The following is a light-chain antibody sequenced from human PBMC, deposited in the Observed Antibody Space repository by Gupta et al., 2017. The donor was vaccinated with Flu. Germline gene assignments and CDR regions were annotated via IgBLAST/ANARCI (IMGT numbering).Light chain of an antibody. V-gene: IGLV2-14*01. J-gene: IGLJ2*01. CDR3: SSYTSSSTPVV. Sequence: QSALPQPASVPGSPGQSLTISCTGTSSDGGGYNYVSWYQQHPGKAPKLMIYDVSNPPSGVASRFAGSKAGNAASLTISVQQAEDEADYCCSSYTSSSTPVVFGGGTKLTVL. CDR1: SSDGGGYNY. CDR2: DVS.